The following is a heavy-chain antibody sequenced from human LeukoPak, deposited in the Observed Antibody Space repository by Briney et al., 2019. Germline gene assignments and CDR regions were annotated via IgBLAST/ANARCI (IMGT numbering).Heavy chain of an antibody. V-gene: IGHV3-7*01. J-gene: IGHJ4*02. Sequence: GGSLRLSCAASGFTFISYWMSWVRQAPGKGLEWVANIKQDGSEKYYVDSVKGRFTISRDNAKNSLYLQMNSLRAEDTAVYYCARDFGVGATTAFDYWGQGTLVTVSS. CDR2: IKQDGSEK. D-gene: IGHD1-26*01. CDR3: ARDFGVGATTAFDY. CDR1: GFTFISYW.